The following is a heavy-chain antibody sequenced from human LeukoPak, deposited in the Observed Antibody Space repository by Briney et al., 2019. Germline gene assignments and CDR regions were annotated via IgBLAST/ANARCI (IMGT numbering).Heavy chain of an antibody. D-gene: IGHD1-26*01. Sequence: GGSLRLSCAASGFTFSSYSMTWVRQAPGKGLEWVSSISSSSSYIYYADSVKGRFTISRDNAKNSLYLQMNSLRAEDTAVYYCARDSRYSGSYYSDYWGQGTLVTVSS. CDR1: GFTFSSYS. CDR2: ISSSSSYI. CDR3: ARDSRYSGSYYSDY. J-gene: IGHJ4*02. V-gene: IGHV3-21*01.